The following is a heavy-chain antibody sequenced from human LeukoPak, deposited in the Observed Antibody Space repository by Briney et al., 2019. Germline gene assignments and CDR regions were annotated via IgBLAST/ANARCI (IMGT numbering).Heavy chain of an antibody. Sequence: ASVKVSCKASGYTFTSYDINWVRQATGQGLEWVGWMNPNSGNTGYAQNFQGRVTMTRSASINTAYMELSSLTSDDTAVYYCARSSVGARRRIDYWGQGTLVTVSS. V-gene: IGHV1-8*01. CDR2: MNPNSGNT. D-gene: IGHD1-26*01. CDR1: GYTFTSYD. J-gene: IGHJ4*02. CDR3: ARSSVGARRRIDY.